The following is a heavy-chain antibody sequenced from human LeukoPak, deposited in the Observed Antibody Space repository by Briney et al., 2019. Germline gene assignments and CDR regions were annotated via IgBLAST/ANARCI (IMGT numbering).Heavy chain of an antibody. CDR1: GYTFTGYY. D-gene: IGHD6-13*01. CDR2: IKPNSGGT. CDR3: ATASWREGHGGAFDI. Sequence: ASVKVSCKASGYTFTGYYMHWVRQAPGQGLEWMGWIKPNSGGTRSAQKFQGRVTMTRDTSISTAYMELSSLRYDDTAVYYCATASWREGHGGAFDIWGQGTMVTVSS. J-gene: IGHJ3*02. V-gene: IGHV1-2*02.